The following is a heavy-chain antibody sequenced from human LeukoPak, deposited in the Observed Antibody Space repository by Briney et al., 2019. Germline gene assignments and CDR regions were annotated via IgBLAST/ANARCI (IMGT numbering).Heavy chain of an antibody. D-gene: IGHD6-13*01. V-gene: IGHV4-59*01. CDR2: IHYSEST. J-gene: IGHJ6*02. CDR3: ARVSAAGMEFHYGMDV. CDR1: GGPIRSYY. Sequence: KSSETLSLTCTVSGGPIRSYYWSWMRQPPGKGLEWLGNIHYSESTNFNPSLKSRVAIAVDTSKNQFSLSMRSVTAADTAVYYCARVSAAGMEFHYGMDVWGQGTTVFLSS.